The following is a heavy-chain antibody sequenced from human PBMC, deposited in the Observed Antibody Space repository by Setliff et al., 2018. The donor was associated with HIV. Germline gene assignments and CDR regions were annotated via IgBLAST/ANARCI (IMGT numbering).Heavy chain of an antibody. CDR1: GYTFTSKH. Sequence: ASVKVSCKASGYTFTSKHINWVRQATGQGLEWLGWMDPSSAATGYAQKFQGRVTMTRDTSTSTVYMELSSLRSEDTAMYYCARGESAAAGTGVCDYWGQGTLVTVSS. V-gene: IGHV1-8*01. D-gene: IGHD6-13*01. CDR3: ARGESAAAGTGVCDY. J-gene: IGHJ4*02. CDR2: MDPSSAAT.